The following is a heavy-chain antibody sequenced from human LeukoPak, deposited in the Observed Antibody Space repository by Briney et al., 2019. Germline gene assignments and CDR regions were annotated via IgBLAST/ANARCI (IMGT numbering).Heavy chain of an antibody. J-gene: IGHJ4*02. CDR3: ARDPGRGYSGYDWFDY. D-gene: IGHD5-12*01. CDR2: INTNTGNP. CDR1: GYTFTGYY. Sequence: ASVTVSCRASGYTFTGYYMSWVRQAPGQGLEWMGWINTNTGNPTYAQGFTGRFVFSLDTSVSTAYLQISSLKAEDTAVYYCARDPGRGYSGYDWFDYWGQGTLVTVSS. V-gene: IGHV7-4-1*02.